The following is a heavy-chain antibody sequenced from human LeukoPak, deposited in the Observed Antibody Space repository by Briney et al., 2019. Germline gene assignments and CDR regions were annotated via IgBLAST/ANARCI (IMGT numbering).Heavy chain of an antibody. D-gene: IGHD1-26*01. V-gene: IGHV3-11*05. CDR3: ARDRLWEVGATPYFAY. CDR1: GFTFSDYY. CDR2: ISSSRSDT. J-gene: IGHJ4*02. Sequence: GSLRLSCAASGFTFSDYYMSWIRQAPGKGLEWVSYISSSRSDTKYADSVKGRFTISRDNAKNSLYLQMNSLRAEDTAVYYCARDRLWEVGATPYFAYWGQGTLVTVSS.